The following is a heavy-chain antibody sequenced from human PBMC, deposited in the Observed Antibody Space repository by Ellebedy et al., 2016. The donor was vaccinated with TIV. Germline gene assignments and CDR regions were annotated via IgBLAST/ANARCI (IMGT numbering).Heavy chain of an antibody. Sequence: GESLKIPCVASGLTFSSHAMSWVRQAPGKGLEWVSSITESGGNTYYADSVKGRFTISRDNSQSTLYLQMNSLRVEDTAVYFCARTLRSGGNAFDMWGQGTMVTVSS. CDR3: ARTLRSGGNAFDM. CDR1: GLTFSSHA. J-gene: IGHJ3*02. CDR2: ITESGGNT. V-gene: IGHV3-23*01. D-gene: IGHD3-10*01.